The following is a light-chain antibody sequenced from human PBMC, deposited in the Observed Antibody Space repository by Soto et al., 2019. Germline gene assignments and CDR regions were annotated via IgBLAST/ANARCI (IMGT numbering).Light chain of an antibody. Sequence: VIWMTPSPSLLSASTGDRVTISCRMSQAISTYLAWYQQKPGKAPELLIYAASTLQSGVPSRFSGSGSGTDFTLTISCLQSEDFATYYCQQYYSFPWTLGQGTKVEIK. J-gene: IGKJ1*01. CDR1: QAISTY. CDR2: AAS. CDR3: QQYYSFPWT. V-gene: IGKV1D-8*01.